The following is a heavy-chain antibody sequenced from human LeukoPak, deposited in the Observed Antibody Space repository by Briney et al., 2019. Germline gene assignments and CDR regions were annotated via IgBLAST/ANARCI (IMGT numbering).Heavy chain of an antibody. CDR2: IIPIFGTA. V-gene: IGHV1-69*13. Sequence: SVKVSCKASGGTFSSYAISWVRQAPGQGLEWMGGIIPIFGTANYAQKFQGRVTITADESTSTAYMELSSLRSEDTAVYYCARATSGSIGYCSSTSCSPGYYHMDVWGKGTTVTVSS. D-gene: IGHD2-2*01. CDR3: ARATSGSIGYCSSTSCSPGYYHMDV. CDR1: GGTFSSYA. J-gene: IGHJ6*03.